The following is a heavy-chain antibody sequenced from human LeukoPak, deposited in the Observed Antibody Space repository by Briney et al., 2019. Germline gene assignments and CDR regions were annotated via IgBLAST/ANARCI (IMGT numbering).Heavy chain of an antibody. Sequence: GGSLRLSCAASGFTFSSYAMSWVRQAPGKGLEWVSAISGSGGSTYYADSVKGRFTISRDNSKNTLYLQMNSLRAEDTAVYYCAKVLVVVTAPYYFDYWGQGTLVTVSS. CDR1: GFTFSSYA. CDR2: ISGSGGST. J-gene: IGHJ4*02. CDR3: AKVLVVVTAPYYFDY. V-gene: IGHV3-23*01. D-gene: IGHD2-21*02.